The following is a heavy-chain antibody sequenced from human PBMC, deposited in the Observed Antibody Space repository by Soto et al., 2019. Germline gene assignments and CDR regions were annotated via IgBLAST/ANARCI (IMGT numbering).Heavy chain of an antibody. CDR2: ISNGYETT. D-gene: IGHD1-1*01. CDR3: ARDPKRRDRYNFHX. J-gene: IGHJ4*02. CDR1: GCIFTDYS. V-gene: IGHV3-11*01. Sequence: LRLSCAASGCIFTDYSMTWIRQAPGKGLEWVSYISNGYETTQYADSVKVRFTVSRDNAKKVLFLQMSSLRVEDTAVYYCARDPKRRDRYNFHXWGRGALLTVSX.